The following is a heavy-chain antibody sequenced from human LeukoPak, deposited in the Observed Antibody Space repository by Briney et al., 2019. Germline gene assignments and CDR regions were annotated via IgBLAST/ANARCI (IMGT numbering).Heavy chain of an antibody. CDR1: GFTFSSYS. J-gene: IGHJ4*02. D-gene: IGHD5-18*01. Sequence: GGSLRLSCAASGFTFSSYSMNWVRQAPGKGLEWVSSISSSSSYIYYADSVKGRFTISRDNAKNSLYLQMNSLRAEDTAVYYCARGDKAMVSYFDYWGQGTLVTVS. CDR3: ARGDKAMVSYFDY. CDR2: ISSSSSYI. V-gene: IGHV3-21*01.